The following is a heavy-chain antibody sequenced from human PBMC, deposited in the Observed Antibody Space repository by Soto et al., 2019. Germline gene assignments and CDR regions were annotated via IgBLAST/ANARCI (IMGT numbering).Heavy chain of an antibody. CDR2: IKQDGSEK. CDR3: ARLRYYYDSSGYWDY. CDR1: GFTFSSYV. Sequence: GGSLRLCCAASGFTFSSYVMSWVRQAPGKGLEWVANIKQDGSEKYYVDSVKGRFTISRDNAKNSLYLQMNSLRAEDTAVYYCARLRYYYDSSGYWDYWGQGTLVTVPS. V-gene: IGHV3-7*01. J-gene: IGHJ4*02. D-gene: IGHD3-22*01.